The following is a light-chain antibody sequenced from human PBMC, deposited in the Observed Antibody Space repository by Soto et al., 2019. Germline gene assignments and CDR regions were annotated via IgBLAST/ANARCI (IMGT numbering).Light chain of an antibody. J-gene: IGKJ1*01. Sequence: DVVMTQSPLSLPVTLGQPASISCRSNQSLLYTNGNTYLNWFHQRPGQSPRRLVYKVSNRDSGVPDRFSGSGSGTDVTLKIRRVEAEDVGVYYCMQGTHWPRTFGQGTKVEIK. CDR3: MQGTHWPRT. V-gene: IGKV2-30*01. CDR2: KVS. CDR1: QSLLYTNGNTY.